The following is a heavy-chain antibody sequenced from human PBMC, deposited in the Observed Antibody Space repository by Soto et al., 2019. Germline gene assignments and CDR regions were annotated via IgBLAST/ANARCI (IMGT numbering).Heavy chain of an antibody. Sequence: QVQLVESGGGVVQPGRSLRLSCAASGFPFTTYGMHWVREGPGKGLEWVAVISYDESNRYYADSVKGRFTISRDNSKNTLYMHMNDLRPEDTALYYCVGGQYYFDYRGQGTLVTVSS. CDR1: GFPFTTYG. CDR3: VGGQYYFDY. J-gene: IGHJ4*02. D-gene: IGHD3-10*01. V-gene: IGHV3-30*03. CDR2: ISYDESNR.